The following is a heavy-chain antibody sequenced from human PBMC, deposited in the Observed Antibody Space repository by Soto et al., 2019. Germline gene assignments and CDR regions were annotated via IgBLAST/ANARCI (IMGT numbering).Heavy chain of an antibody. J-gene: IGHJ4*02. D-gene: IGHD1-26*01. CDR2: IYYSGST. CDR1: GGSISSSSYY. V-gene: IGHV4-39*01. Sequence: QLQLQESGPGLVKPSETLSLTCTVSGGSISSSSYYWGWIRQPPGKGLEWIGSIYYSGSTYYNPSLKSRVTISVDTSKNQFSLKLSSVTAADTAVYYCARQPLIVGATDWGQGTLVTVSS. CDR3: ARQPLIVGATD.